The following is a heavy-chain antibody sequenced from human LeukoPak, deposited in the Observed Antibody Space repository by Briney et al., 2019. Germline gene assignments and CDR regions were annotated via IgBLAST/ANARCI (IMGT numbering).Heavy chain of an antibody. D-gene: IGHD3-10*01. Sequence: GGSLRLSCAASGFTFSSYAMSWVRQAPGKGLEWVSAISASGGSTYYADSVKGRFTISRDNAKNSLYLQMNSLRAEDTAVYYCARERYYYGSGSYYLDYWGQGTLVTVSS. V-gene: IGHV3-23*01. J-gene: IGHJ4*02. CDR3: ARERYYYGSGSYYLDY. CDR2: ISASGGST. CDR1: GFTFSSYA.